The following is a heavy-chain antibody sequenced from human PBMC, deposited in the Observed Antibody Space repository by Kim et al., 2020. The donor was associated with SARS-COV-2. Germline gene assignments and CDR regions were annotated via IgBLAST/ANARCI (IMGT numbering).Heavy chain of an antibody. J-gene: IGHJ4*02. CDR3: AGGYYCSGSSI. V-gene: IGHV1-3*01. Sequence: ASVKVSCKASGYTFTSYAMHWVRQAPGQGLEWMGWISAGNGNTKYSQKFQGRVTITRDTSASTGYMELSSLGSEDTAVYYCAGGYYCSGSSIWGQGTLVTVSS. CDR2: ISAGNGNT. CDR1: GYTFTSYA. D-gene: IGHD3-10*01.